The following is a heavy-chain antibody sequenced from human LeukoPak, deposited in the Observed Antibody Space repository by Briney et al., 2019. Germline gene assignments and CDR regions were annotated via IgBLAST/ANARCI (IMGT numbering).Heavy chain of an antibody. CDR1: GYTFTGYY. CDR3: VSWFYGSGSYYMEFDY. CDR2: INPNSGGT. D-gene: IGHD3-10*01. V-gene: IGHV1-2*02. Sequence: GASVKVSCKASGYTFTGYYMHWVRQAPGQGLEWMGWINPNSGGTNYAQKFQGRVTMTRDTSISTAYMELSRLRSDDTAVYYCVSWFYGSGSYYMEFDYWGQGTLVTVSS. J-gene: IGHJ4*02.